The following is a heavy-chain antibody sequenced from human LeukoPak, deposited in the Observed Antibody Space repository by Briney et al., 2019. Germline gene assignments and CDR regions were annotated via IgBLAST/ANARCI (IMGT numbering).Heavy chain of an antibody. J-gene: IGHJ5*02. CDR3: ARDKTDSSTYSWFDP. D-gene: IGHD6-13*01. Sequence: ASVKVSCKASGYTFTSDYMHWVRQAPGQGLEWMGIINPSGGSTSYAQKFQGRVTMTSDTSTSTIYMELSSRRSEDTAVYYCARDKTDSSTYSWFDPWGQGTLVTVSS. V-gene: IGHV1-46*01. CDR2: INPSGGST. CDR1: GYTFTSDY.